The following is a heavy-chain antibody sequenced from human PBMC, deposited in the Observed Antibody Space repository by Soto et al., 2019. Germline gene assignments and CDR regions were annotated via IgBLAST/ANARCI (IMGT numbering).Heavy chain of an antibody. CDR1: GFTFSSYG. V-gene: IGHV3-30*03. J-gene: IGHJ6*02. CDR3: ATNRGRTIFGVVSGMDV. D-gene: IGHD3-3*01. CDR2: ISYDGSNK. Sequence: GGSLRLSCAASGFTFSSYGMHWVRQAPGKGLEWVAVISYDGSNKYYADSVKGRFTISRDNSKNTLYLQMNSLRAEDTAVYYCATNRGRTIFGVVSGMDVWGQGTTVTVSS.